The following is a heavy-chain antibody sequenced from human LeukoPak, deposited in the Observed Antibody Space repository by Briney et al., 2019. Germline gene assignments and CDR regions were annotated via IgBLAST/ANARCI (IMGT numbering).Heavy chain of an antibody. CDR2: ISYDGSYK. CDR3: AKDWYSGSQFRLNYFDY. J-gene: IGHJ4*02. D-gene: IGHD1-26*01. V-gene: IGHV3-30*18. CDR1: GFTFSSYG. Sequence: GGSLRLSCEVSGFTFSSYGMHWVRQAPGKGLEWVAVISYDGSYKYYADSVKGRFTISRDNSKNTLYLQINSLRADDTAVYYCAKDWYSGSQFRLNYFDYWGQGTLVTVSS.